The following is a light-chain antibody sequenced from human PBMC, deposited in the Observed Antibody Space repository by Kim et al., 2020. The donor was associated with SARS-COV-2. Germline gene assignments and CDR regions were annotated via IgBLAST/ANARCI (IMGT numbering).Light chain of an antibody. CDR1: SLGDKY. J-gene: IGLJ3*02. V-gene: IGLV3-1*01. CDR3: QAWDNNNGV. CDR2: TDS. Sequence: VAPGQPASITCSGDSLGDKYASWYQQKPGPSPVLVIYTDSRRPSGIPERFSGSNSGNTATLTISGTQAIDEADYYCQAWDNNNGVFGGGTQLTVL.